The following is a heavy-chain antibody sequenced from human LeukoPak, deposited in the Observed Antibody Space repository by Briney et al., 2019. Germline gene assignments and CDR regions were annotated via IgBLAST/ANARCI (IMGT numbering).Heavy chain of an antibody. D-gene: IGHD2-2*01. CDR3: AREVVVPAAMGSDDFDI. J-gene: IGHJ3*02. CDR1: GFTFSSYA. Sequence: GGSQRLSCAPSGFTFSSYAMHWVRQAPGRGREWVVDISYDGSNKYYADSVKGRFTISRDNSKNTLYLQMNSLRAEDTAVYYCAREVVVPAAMGSDDFDIWGQGTMVTVSS. V-gene: IGHV3-30-3*01. CDR2: ISYDGSNK.